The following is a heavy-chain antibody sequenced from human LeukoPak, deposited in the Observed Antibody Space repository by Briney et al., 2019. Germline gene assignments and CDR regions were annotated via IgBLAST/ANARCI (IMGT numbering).Heavy chain of an antibody. Sequence: GGPLRLSCAASGFTFSSYSMNWVRQAPGKGLEWVSSISSSSSYIYYADSVKGRFTISRDNAKNSLYLQMNSLRAEDTAVYYCARNLPYNYYGSGSYYTAIDYWGQGTLVTVSS. V-gene: IGHV3-21*01. CDR3: ARNLPYNYYGSGSYYTAIDY. CDR1: GFTFSSYS. D-gene: IGHD3-10*01. J-gene: IGHJ4*02. CDR2: ISSSSSYI.